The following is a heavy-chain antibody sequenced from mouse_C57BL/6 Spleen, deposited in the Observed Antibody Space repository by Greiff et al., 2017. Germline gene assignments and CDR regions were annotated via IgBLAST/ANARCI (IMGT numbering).Heavy chain of an antibody. V-gene: IGHV1-63*01. Sequence: VQLQQSGAELVRPGTSVKLSCKASGYTFTNYWIGWAKQRPGHGLEWIGVIYPGGGYTNYNEKFKGKATLTADKSSSTAYMQCSSLTSEYSAIYDCSRGEAYYSNYGWFAYWGQGTLVTVSA. J-gene: IGHJ3*01. CDR3: SRGEAYYSNYGWFAY. CDR1: GYTFTNYW. CDR2: IYPGGGYT. D-gene: IGHD2-5*01.